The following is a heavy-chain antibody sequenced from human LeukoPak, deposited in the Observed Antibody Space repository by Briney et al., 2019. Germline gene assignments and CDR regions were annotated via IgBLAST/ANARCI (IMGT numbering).Heavy chain of an antibody. CDR3: ARVYDSSGYYYPPTWAPERRAFDI. J-gene: IGHJ3*02. V-gene: IGHV4-59*01. D-gene: IGHD3-22*01. CDR1: GGSISSYY. CDR2: IYYSGST. Sequence: NPSETLSLTCTVSGGSISSYYWSWIRQPPGKGLEWIGYIYYSGSTNYNPSLKSRVTISVDTSKNQFSLKLSSVTAADTAVYYCARVYDSSGYYYPPTWAPERRAFDIWGQGTMVTVSS.